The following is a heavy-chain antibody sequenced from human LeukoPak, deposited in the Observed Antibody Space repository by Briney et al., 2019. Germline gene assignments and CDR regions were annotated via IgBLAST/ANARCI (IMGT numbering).Heavy chain of an antibody. J-gene: IGHJ6*03. CDR3: ARDNFDSSDYPQTYYYYYMDV. Sequence: TAGGSLRLSCAASGFTFSRYSMNWVRRAPGKGLEWVASISSTSTFIYSADSVKGRFTISRDTAKNSLFLQMNSLRAEDTAIYYCARDNFDSSDYPQTYYYYYMDVWGKGTTVTVSS. CDR1: GFTFSRYS. V-gene: IGHV3-21*01. D-gene: IGHD3-22*01. CDR2: ISSTSTFI.